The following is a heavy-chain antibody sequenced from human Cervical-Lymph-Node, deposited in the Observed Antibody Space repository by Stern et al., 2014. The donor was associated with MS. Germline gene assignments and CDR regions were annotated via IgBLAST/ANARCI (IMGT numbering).Heavy chain of an antibody. Sequence: QVQLQESGPGLVKPSQTLSLTCTVSGGSISSGNYYWSWIRQPAGEGLEWIGRIYSSGSTQYNPPLTSRVTISADTSTNPFSLRLSSWTAADTAVYYCARGNYDVLTDNGGHGFDIWGQGTMVTVSS. CDR1: GGSISSGNYY. V-gene: IGHV4-61*02. CDR3: ARGNYDVLTDNGGHGFDI. J-gene: IGHJ3*02. D-gene: IGHD3-9*01. CDR2: IYSSGST.